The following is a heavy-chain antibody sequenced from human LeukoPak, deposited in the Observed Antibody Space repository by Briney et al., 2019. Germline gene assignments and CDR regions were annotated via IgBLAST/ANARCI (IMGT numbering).Heavy chain of an antibody. Sequence: GASVKVSCKASGYTFTSYGIIWVRQAPGQGLEWMGWISAYNGNTNYAQKLQGRVTMTTDTSTSTAYMELRSLRSDDTAVYYCARDRGPVYFDWRAYYFDYWGQGTLVTVSS. V-gene: IGHV1-18*01. CDR2: ISAYNGNT. CDR1: GYTFTSYG. J-gene: IGHJ4*02. D-gene: IGHD3-9*01. CDR3: ARDRGPVYFDWRAYYFDY.